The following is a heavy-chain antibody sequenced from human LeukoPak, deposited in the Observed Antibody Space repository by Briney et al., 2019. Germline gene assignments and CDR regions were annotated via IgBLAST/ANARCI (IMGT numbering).Heavy chain of an antibody. CDR3: ARAADDFWSGYYDYYYCYMDV. J-gene: IGHJ6*03. Sequence: PGGSLRLSCAASGFTFSSYWMHWVRQAPGKGLVWVSRINSDGSSTSYADSVKGRFTISRDNAKNTLYLQMNSLRAEDTAVYYCARAADDFWSGYYDYYYCYMDVWGKGTTVTVSS. D-gene: IGHD3-3*01. V-gene: IGHV3-74*01. CDR1: GFTFSSYW. CDR2: INSDGSST.